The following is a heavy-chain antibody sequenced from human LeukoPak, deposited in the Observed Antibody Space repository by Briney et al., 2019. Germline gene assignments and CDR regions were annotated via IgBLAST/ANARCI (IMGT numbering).Heavy chain of an antibody. V-gene: IGHV3-11*06. J-gene: IGHJ4*02. CDR2: ISSSSSYT. CDR1: GFTFSDYY. CDR3: ARVLDYGPFDY. D-gene: IGHD4-17*01. Sequence: GGSLRLSYAASGFTFSDYYMGWIRQAPGKGLEWVSYISSSSSYTNYADSVKGRFTISRDNAKNSLYLQMNSLRAEDTAVYYCARVLDYGPFDYWGQGTLVTVSS.